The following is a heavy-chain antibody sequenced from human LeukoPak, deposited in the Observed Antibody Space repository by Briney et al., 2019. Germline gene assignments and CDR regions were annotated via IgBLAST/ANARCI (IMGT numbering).Heavy chain of an antibody. Sequence: SETLSLTRTVSGGSISSSSYYWVWIRPPPGKRLEWFGCIYYSGSTYYHPSHKSRVTISVDTSKNQFTPKLSSVPAADTAVYYGARHEIVSSVLRFLEWSTNWFDPWGQGTLVTVSS. D-gene: IGHD3-3*01. CDR2: IYYSGST. V-gene: IGHV4-39*01. CDR1: GGSISSSSYY. J-gene: IGHJ5*02. CDR3: ARHEIVSSVLRFLEWSTNWFDP.